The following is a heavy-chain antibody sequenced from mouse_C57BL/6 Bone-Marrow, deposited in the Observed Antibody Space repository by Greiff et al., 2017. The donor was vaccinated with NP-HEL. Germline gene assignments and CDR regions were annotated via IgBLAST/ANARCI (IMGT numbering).Heavy chain of an antibody. D-gene: IGHD1-1*01. V-gene: IGHV1-64*01. J-gene: IGHJ1*03. CDR3: ARRITTVVAKDWYFDV. CDR2: IHPNSGST. Sequence: QVQLQQPGAELVKPGASVKLSCKASGYTFTSYWMHWVKQRPGQGLEWIGMIHPNSGSTNYNEKFKSKATLTVDKSSSTAYMQLSSLTSEDSAVYYCARRITTVVAKDWYFDVWGTGTTVTVSS. CDR1: GYTFTSYW.